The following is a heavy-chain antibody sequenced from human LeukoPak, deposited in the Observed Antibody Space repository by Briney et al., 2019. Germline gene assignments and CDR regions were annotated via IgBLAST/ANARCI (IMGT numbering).Heavy chain of an antibody. CDR1: GFPINDNY. CDR3: AKGQGMSQLPLDY. CDR2: IYVAGDI. Sequence: GGSLRLSCAASGFPINDNYMSWVRQAPGKGLEWVSIIYVAGDIYYADSVKGRFTISRDNSKNTVYLQMNTVRAEDTAVYYCAKGQGMSQLPLDYWGQGTLVTVSS. V-gene: IGHV3-66*01. D-gene: IGHD2-2*01. J-gene: IGHJ4*02.